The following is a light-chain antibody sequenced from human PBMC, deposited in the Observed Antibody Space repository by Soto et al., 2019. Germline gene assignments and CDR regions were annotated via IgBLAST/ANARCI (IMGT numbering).Light chain of an antibody. CDR3: QQYNNLYT. J-gene: IGKJ2*01. V-gene: IGKV3-15*01. CDR2: GAS. Sequence: EIVMTQSPATLSVSPGERATLSCRASQSFSSNLAWYQQKPGQAPRLLIYGASTRATGIPARFSGSGSGTEFTLTISSLQSEEFAVYYCQQYNNLYTFGQGTKLEIK. CDR1: QSFSSN.